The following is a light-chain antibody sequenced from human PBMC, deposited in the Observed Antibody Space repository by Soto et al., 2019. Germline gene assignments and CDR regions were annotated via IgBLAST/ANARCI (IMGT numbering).Light chain of an antibody. CDR1: QSINSAY. CDR2: SAS. V-gene: IGKV3-20*01. CDR3: QQYDSSSRYT. Sequence: EIVLTQSPGTLSLSPGERATLSCRASQSINSAYLAWYQQKPAQAPRLLIYSASRRATGIPDRFSGSGSGADFTLTISTLEPEDFAVYYCQQYDSSSRYTFGQGTMLEIK. J-gene: IGKJ2*01.